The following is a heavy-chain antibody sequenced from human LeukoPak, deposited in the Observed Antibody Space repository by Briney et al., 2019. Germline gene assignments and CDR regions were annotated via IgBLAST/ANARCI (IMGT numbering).Heavy chain of an antibody. Sequence: GGSLRLSCAGSGITFSSYWMHWVRQPTGKGLEWVSAIAATGDTDYSGSVKGRITISRENAKNSVYLQMNSLRAGDTAMYYCARVSGVSGGAFDVWGQGTMVTVSS. CDR1: GITFSSYW. V-gene: IGHV3-13*04. D-gene: IGHD3-16*01. CDR2: IAATGDT. CDR3: ARVSGVSGGAFDV. J-gene: IGHJ3*01.